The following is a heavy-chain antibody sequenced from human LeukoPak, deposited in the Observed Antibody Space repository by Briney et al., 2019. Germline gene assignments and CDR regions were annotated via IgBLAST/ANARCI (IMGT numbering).Heavy chain of an antibody. CDR3: ATGSSGPYYFDY. Sequence: SVKVSFKVSGYTLPELSMHWGRQAPGKGREWMGGFDPEDGETIYAQKFQGRVTMTEDTSTDTAYMELSSLRSEDTAVYYCATGSSGPYYFDYWGQGTLVTVSS. V-gene: IGHV1-24*01. J-gene: IGHJ4*02. CDR1: GYTLPELS. CDR2: FDPEDGET. D-gene: IGHD6-19*01.